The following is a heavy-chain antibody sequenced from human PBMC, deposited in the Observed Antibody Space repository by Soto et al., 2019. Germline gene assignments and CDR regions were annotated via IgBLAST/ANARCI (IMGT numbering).Heavy chain of an antibody. V-gene: IGHV5-10-1*01. D-gene: IGHD4-17*01. J-gene: IGHJ6*02. CDR2: IDPSDSYT. Sequence: GESLQISCKGSGYSFASTWISWVRQMPGKCLEWMGRIDPSDSYTRYSPSFQGHVTISADKSISTAYLQWSSLKASDTAMYYCARQKNYGDQSNYYYGLDVWGQGTTVTVSS. CDR1: GYSFASTW. CDR3: ARQKNYGDQSNYYYGLDV.